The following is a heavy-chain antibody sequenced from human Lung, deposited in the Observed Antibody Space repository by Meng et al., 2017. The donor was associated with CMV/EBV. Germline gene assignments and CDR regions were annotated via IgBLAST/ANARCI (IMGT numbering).Heavy chain of an antibody. Sequence: SXTXSLXCTVSGGSISSSSYYWGWIRQPPGKGLEWIGSIYYSGSTYYNPSLKSRVTISVDTSKNQFSLKLSSVTAADTAVYYCARQGSVYYYDSSGQSPDYWXQGTXVTVSS. V-gene: IGHV4-39*01. CDR2: IYYSGST. D-gene: IGHD3-22*01. J-gene: IGHJ4*02. CDR1: GGSISSSSYY. CDR3: ARQGSVYYYDSSGQSPDY.